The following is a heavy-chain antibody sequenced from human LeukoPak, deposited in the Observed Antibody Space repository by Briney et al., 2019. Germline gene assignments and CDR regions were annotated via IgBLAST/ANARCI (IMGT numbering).Heavy chain of an antibody. D-gene: IGHD3-16*01. CDR2: FNHSGST. Sequence: SETLSLTCAVYGGSFSGYYWSWIPQPPGKGLEWIGEFNHSGSTNYNPSLKSRVTISIDTSKNQFSLKLSSVTAADTAVYYCASIKDDYVWGSTVDYWGQGTLVTVSS. CDR1: GGSFSGYY. J-gene: IGHJ4*02. V-gene: IGHV4-34*01. CDR3: ASIKDDYVWGSTVDY.